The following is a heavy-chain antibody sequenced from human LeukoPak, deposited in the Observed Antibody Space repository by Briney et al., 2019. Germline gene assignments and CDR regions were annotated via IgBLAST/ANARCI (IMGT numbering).Heavy chain of an antibody. D-gene: IGHD2-15*01. Sequence: PGGSLRLSCAAAGFTFSSYSMHWVRQAPGKGLEWVAVISYDGNNKYYADSVKGRFTISRDKSKNTLYLQMNSLRVEDTAVYYCAKSGYCSGDNCYYYFDYWGQGTLVTVSS. V-gene: IGHV3-30-3*01. CDR2: ISYDGNNK. CDR3: AKSGYCSGDNCYYYFDY. CDR1: GFTFSSYS. J-gene: IGHJ4*02.